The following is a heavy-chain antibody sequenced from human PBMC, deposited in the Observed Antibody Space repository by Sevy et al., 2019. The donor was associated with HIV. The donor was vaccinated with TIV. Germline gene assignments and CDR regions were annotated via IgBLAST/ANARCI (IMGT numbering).Heavy chain of an antibody. CDR1: GFTFSSYG. J-gene: IGHJ4*02. Sequence: GGSLRLSCAASGFTFSSYGMHWVRQAPGKGLEWVAVIWYDGSNKYYADSVKGRFTISRDNSKNTLYLQMNSLRAEDTAVYYCARYPLGSGSYEDPYWGQGTLVTVSS. CDR3: ARYPLGSGSYEDPY. V-gene: IGHV3-33*01. CDR2: IWYDGSNK. D-gene: IGHD3-10*01.